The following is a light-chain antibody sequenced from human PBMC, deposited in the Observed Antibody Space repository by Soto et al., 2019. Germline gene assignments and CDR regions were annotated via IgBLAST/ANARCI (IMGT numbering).Light chain of an antibody. Sequence: DIRMTQSPSTLCASIRNRGTITCRASQSVGRGLAWYQQKPGKAPKLLIYDASNLESGVPSRFSGSGAGTEFTLTISSLQPDDFATYYCQQYNNYALTFGGGTKVDI. J-gene: IGKJ4*01. CDR1: QSVGRG. CDR2: DAS. CDR3: QQYNNYALT. V-gene: IGKV1-5*01.